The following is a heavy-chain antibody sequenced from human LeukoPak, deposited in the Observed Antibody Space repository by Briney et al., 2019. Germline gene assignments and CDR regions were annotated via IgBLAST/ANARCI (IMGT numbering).Heavy chain of an antibody. CDR2: IYSGGST. CDR1: EFTVSSNY. V-gene: IGHV3-53*01. Sequence: GGSLRLSCAASEFTVSSNYMSWVRQAPGKGLEWVSVIYSGGSTYYADSVKGRFTISRDNSKNTLYLQMNSLRDEDTAVYYCASRVGVRGAYYFDYWGQGTLVTVSS. J-gene: IGHJ4*02. D-gene: IGHD3-10*01. CDR3: ASRVGVRGAYYFDY.